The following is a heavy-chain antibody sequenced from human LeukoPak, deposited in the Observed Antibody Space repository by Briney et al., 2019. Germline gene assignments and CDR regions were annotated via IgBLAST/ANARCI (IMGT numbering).Heavy chain of an antibody. J-gene: IGHJ3*02. V-gene: IGHV4-59*01. CDR2: IYYSGST. Sequence: ASETLSLTCTVSGGSISSYYWSWIRQPPGKGLEWIGYIYYSGSTNYNPSLKSRVTISVDTSKNQFSLKLSSVTAADTAVYYCARPKYYYDSSGYYSDAFDIWGQGTMVTVSS. D-gene: IGHD3-22*01. CDR3: ARPKYYYDSSGYYSDAFDI. CDR1: GGSISSYY.